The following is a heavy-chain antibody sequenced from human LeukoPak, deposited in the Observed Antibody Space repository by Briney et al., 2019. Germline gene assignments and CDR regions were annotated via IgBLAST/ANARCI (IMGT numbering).Heavy chain of an antibody. CDR2: INPNSGGT. J-gene: IGHJ5*02. Sequence: ASVKVSCKASGYTFTGYYMHWVRQAPGQGLEWMGRINPNSGGTNYAQKFQGRVTMTRDTSISTAYMELSRLRSDDTAVYYCARGIVVVPAAQRSGYGRSWFDPWGQGTLVTVSS. CDR1: GYTFTGYY. D-gene: IGHD2-2*01. V-gene: IGHV1-2*06. CDR3: ARGIVVVPAAQRSGYGRSWFDP.